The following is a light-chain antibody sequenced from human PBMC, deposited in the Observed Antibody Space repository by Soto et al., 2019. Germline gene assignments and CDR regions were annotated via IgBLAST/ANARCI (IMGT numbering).Light chain of an antibody. J-gene: IGKJ1*01. Sequence: DIQMTQSPSSLSASVGDRVTITCRASQSISNYLNWYQQKPGKAPKVLIYDASSLQGGVTSRFSGSGSGTDFTLTISSVQPEDFATYYCQKSYTTPPWTFGQGTKVE. CDR3: QKSYTTPPWT. CDR1: QSISNY. CDR2: DAS. V-gene: IGKV1-39*01.